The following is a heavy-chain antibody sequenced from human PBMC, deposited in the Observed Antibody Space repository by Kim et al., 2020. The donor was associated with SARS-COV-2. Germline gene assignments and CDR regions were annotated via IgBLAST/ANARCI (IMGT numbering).Heavy chain of an antibody. Sequence: ASVKVSCKASGYTFTSHSIHWVRQAPGQGLEWVGIVNPSGHSTTYAEKFQGRISLTRDTSTDTVYMELRSLRSDDTAVYYCARAFPFDGTGYFSPFDYWGQGTLVTVSS. D-gene: IGHD3-22*01. V-gene: IGHV1-46*01. J-gene: IGHJ4*02. CDR3: ARAFPFDGTGYFSPFDY. CDR1: GYTFTSHS. CDR2: VNPSGHST.